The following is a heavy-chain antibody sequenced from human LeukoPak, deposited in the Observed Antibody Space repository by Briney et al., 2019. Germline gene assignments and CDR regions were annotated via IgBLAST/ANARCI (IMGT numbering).Heavy chain of an antibody. CDR3: AKLMGELATVDY. V-gene: IGHV3-30*18. CDR2: ISYDGSNK. Sequence: PGGSLRLSCAASGFTFSSYGMHWVRQAPGMGLEWVAVISYDGSNKYYADSVKGRFTISRDNSKNTLYLQMNSLRAEDTAVYYCAKLMGELATVDYWGQGTLVTVSS. D-gene: IGHD1-26*01. J-gene: IGHJ4*02. CDR1: GFTFSSYG.